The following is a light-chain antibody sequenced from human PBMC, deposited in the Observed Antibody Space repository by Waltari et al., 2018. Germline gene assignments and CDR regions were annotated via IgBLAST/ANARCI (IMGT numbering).Light chain of an antibody. J-gene: IGLJ3*02. Sequence: PEKGPRYLMKVNSDASHYKGDENPARFSGSSSGAERYLTISSLQSEDEADYYCQTGGHGTWVFGGGTKLTVL. CDR2: VNSDASH. V-gene: IGLV4-69*01. CDR3: QTGGHGTWV.